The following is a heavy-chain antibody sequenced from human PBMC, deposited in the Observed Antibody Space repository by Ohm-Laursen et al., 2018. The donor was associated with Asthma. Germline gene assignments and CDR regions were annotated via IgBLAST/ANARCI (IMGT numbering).Heavy chain of an antibody. CDR3: AVSIYAYGEGAY. D-gene: IGHD3-10*01. CDR1: GFTFSNHW. J-gene: IGHJ4*02. CDR2: TNQDGSIW. V-gene: IGHV3-7*05. Sequence: SLRLSCAASGFTFSNHWMTWVRQAPGRGLEWVANTNQDGSIWGYVDSVKGRFAISRDNAHNSLYLQMNSLRAEDTAFYYCAVSIYAYGEGAYWGQGTLVTVSS.